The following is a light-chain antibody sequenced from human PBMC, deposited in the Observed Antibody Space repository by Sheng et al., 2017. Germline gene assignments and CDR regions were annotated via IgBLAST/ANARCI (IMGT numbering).Light chain of an antibody. CDR1: QTIDLNF. CDR2: GAT. Sequence: DIVLTQSPGTLSLSPGEKASLSCRASQTIDLNFLAWYQQKPGQAPRLLIYGATARATGIPDRFSGSGSGTDFNLTISRLEPEDFAVYYCQQYGTSIGFTFGPGTKVDIK. J-gene: IGKJ3*01. CDR3: QQYGTSIGFT. V-gene: IGKV3-20*01.